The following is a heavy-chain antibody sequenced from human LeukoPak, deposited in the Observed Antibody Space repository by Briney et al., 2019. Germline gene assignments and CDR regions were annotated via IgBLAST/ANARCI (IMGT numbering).Heavy chain of an antibody. CDR3: AIDYDSSGYYPDAFDI. V-gene: IGHV1-18*01. J-gene: IGHJ3*02. Sequence: ASVKVSCKASGYTFTSYGISWVRQAPGQGLEWMGWISAYNGNTNYAQKLQGRVTMTTDTSTSTAYMELRSLRSDDTAVYYCAIDYDSSGYYPDAFDIWGQGTMVTVSS. CDR1: GYTFTSYG. D-gene: IGHD3-22*01. CDR2: ISAYNGNT.